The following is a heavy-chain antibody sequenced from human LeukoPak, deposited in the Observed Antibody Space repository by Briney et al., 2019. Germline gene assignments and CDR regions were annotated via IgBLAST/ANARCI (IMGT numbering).Heavy chain of an antibody. CDR1: GFTFSSYS. CDR2: ISSSSSYI. J-gene: IGHJ4*02. CDR3: ARDQGVTASNSDY. V-gene: IGHV3-21*01. Sequence: GGSLRLSCAASGFTFSSYSMNWVRQAPGKGLEWVSSISSSSSYIYYADSVKGRFTISRDNAKNSLYLQMNGLRAEDTAVYYCARDQGVTASNSDYWGQGTLVTVSS. D-gene: IGHD2-21*02.